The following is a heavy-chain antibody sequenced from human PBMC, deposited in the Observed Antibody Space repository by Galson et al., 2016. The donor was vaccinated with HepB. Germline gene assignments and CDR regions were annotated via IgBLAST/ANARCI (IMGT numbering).Heavy chain of an antibody. CDR1: GFTFSSYG. Sequence: SLRLSCAASGFTFSSYGMHWVRQAPGKGLAWVAVTAYDGSNKYYADSVKGRFTISRDNSKNTLYLQMNSLRPEDTAVYFCAKAGYHGADAYYYYFDYWGQGTLVIVSS. CDR3: AKAGYHGADAYYYYFDY. CDR2: TAYDGSNK. D-gene: IGHD3-16*01. V-gene: IGHV3-30*18. J-gene: IGHJ4*02.